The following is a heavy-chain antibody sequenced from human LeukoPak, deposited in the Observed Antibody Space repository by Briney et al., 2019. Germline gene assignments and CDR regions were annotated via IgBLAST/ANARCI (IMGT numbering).Heavy chain of an antibody. CDR2: IKQDGSEK. Sequence: GGSLRLSCAASGFTFSSYWMSWVRQAPGKGLEWVANIKQDGSEKYYVDSVKGRFTISRDNAKNSLYLQMNSLRAEDTAVYYCARDNHMVSSIFGMDDWGQGTTVTVSS. CDR1: GFTFSSYW. CDR3: ARDNHMVSSIFGMDD. D-gene: IGHD5-18*01. J-gene: IGHJ6*02. V-gene: IGHV3-7*01.